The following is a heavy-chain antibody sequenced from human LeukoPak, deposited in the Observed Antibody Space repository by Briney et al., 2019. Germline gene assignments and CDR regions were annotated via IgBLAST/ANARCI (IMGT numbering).Heavy chain of an antibody. CDR2: IYWNDDK. CDR3: AHSDYGSLDY. V-gene: IGHV2-5*01. J-gene: IGHJ4*02. D-gene: IGHD4-17*01. CDR1: GGSISGTNW. Sequence: TLSLTCAVSGGSISGTNWWSWVRQPPGKALEWLALIYWNDDKRYSPSLKSRLTITKDTSKNQVVLTMTNMDPVDTATYYCAHSDYGSLDYWGQGTLVTVSS.